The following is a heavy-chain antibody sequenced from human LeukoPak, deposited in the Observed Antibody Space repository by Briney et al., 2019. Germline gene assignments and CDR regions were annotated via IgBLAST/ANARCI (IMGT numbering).Heavy chain of an antibody. CDR2: ISWNSGSI. D-gene: IGHD6-13*01. CDR3: AKEVGIAGTFDY. CDR1: GFTFDDYA. Sequence: PGGSLRLSCAASGFTFDDYAMHWVRQAPGKGLEWVSGISWNSGSIGYADSVKGRFTISRDNAKNSLYLQMNSLRAEDTALYYCAKEVGIAGTFDYWGQGTLVTVSS. V-gene: IGHV3-9*01. J-gene: IGHJ4*02.